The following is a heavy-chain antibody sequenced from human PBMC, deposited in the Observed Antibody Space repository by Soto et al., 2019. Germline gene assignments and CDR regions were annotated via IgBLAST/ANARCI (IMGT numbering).Heavy chain of an antibody. V-gene: IGHV3-7*03. J-gene: IGHJ4*02. CDR3: ARDRGPNTNDY. D-gene: IGHD7-27*01. CDR1: GFSFSSSW. Sequence: EVQLVESGGGLVQPGGSLRLSCEASGFSFSSSWMSWVRQAPGKGLEWVACMDLDGSHKYYGDSVKGRFTISRDNGENSVYLQMDSLRVEDTAVYYCARDRGPNTNDYWGRGTLVTVSS. CDR2: MDLDGSHK.